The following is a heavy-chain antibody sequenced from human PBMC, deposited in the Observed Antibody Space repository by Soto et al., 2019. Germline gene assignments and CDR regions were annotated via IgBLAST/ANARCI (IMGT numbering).Heavy chain of an antibody. D-gene: IGHD3-22*01. CDR1: GIIFSNTW. V-gene: IGHV3-15*01. CDR3: ATVPPRDYYDSNGPMGN. Sequence: PGGSLRLSCTASGIIFSNTWINWVRQAPGKGLEWVGRIKSNTDGGTTDYATPVKGRFALSRDDSQNTLYLQMTGLQAEDTAVYYCATVPPRDYYDSNGPMGNRGQRSLVAVSS. CDR2: IKSNTDGGTT. J-gene: IGHJ4*02.